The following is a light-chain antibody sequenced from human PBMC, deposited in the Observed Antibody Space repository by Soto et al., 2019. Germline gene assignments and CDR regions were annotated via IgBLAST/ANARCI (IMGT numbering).Light chain of an antibody. Sequence: DIVMTQSPDSLAVSLGERATINCKSSQSVLYNSENKNYLAWYQQKPGQPPKLLIYWASNRESGVPDRVSGSGSGTDIALTISSQQAEDVAVYYCQQYYATPLTFGGGTKVEIK. CDR2: WAS. CDR1: QSVLYNSENKNY. CDR3: QQYYATPLT. V-gene: IGKV4-1*01. J-gene: IGKJ4*01.